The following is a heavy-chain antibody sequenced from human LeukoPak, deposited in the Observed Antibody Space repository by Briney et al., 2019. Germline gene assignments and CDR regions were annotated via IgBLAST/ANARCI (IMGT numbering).Heavy chain of an antibody. J-gene: IGHJ3*02. CDR1: GYSISSGYY. CDR2: IYHTGNT. CDR3: ARWGRSYYYDSSGFDI. Sequence: PSETLSLTCAVSGYSISSGYYWGWIRQPPGKGLEWIGSIYHTGNTYYNPSLKSRVTISVDTSKNQFSLKLSSVTAADTAVYYCARWGRSYYYDSSGFDIWGQGTMVTVSS. V-gene: IGHV4-38-2*01. D-gene: IGHD3-22*01.